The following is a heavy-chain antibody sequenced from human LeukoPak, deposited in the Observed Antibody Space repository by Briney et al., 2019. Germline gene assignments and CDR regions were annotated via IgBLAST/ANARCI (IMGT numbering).Heavy chain of an antibody. D-gene: IGHD1-26*01. J-gene: IGHJ6*04. V-gene: IGHV4-61*02. CDR2: FYTSVST. CDR3: ARETTLGPTSRMDV. CDR1: GGSVSSGTYY. Sequence: SETLSLTCSVSGGSVSSGTYYWTWIRQPAGKGLEWIGRFYTSVSTNYNPSLESRVAISLDTSKNQFSLKLSSVTAADTAVYYCARETTLGPTSRMDVWGKGTTVTVSS.